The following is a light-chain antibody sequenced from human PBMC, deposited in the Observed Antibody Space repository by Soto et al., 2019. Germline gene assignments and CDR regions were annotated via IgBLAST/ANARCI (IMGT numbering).Light chain of an antibody. J-gene: IGKJ4*01. CDR3: QQTYTNHART. CDR1: QPIGTF. CDR2: AAS. V-gene: IGKV1-39*01. Sequence: DIQMTQSPSSLSASVGDTVTIACQTNQPIGTFVTWYLHRPGKAPELLVYAASSLHSGVPSRFRGSGSGTDFTLTISGLRPEDFATYYCQQTYTNHARTFGGGTRVEIK.